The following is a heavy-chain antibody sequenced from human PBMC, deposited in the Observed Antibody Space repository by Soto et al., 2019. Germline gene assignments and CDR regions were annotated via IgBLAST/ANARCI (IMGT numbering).Heavy chain of an antibody. J-gene: IGHJ4*02. Sequence: QVQLVESGGGVVQPGRSLRLSCAASGFTFSSYGMHWVRQAPGKGLEWVAVISYDGSNKYYADSVKGRFPISRDNSKNTLYLQMNTLRAEDTAVYYCAQRAYDYSYGPFDYWGQGTLVTVSS. CDR1: GFTFSSYG. CDR2: ISYDGSNK. CDR3: AQRAYDYSYGPFDY. V-gene: IGHV3-30*03. D-gene: IGHD5-18*01.